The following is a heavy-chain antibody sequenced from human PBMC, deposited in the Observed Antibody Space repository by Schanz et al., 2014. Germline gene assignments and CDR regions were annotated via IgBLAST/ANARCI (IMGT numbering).Heavy chain of an antibody. V-gene: IGHV1-18*01. Sequence: QVLQVQSGAEVKKPGSSVKVSCKASGYTFTSYGINWVRQAPGQGLEWMGWISAYNGNTNYAQKLQGRVTMTTDTSTSTAYMELRSLRSDDTAVYYCARAPTAYCSDTSCLGTPFDYWGQGTLVTVSS. CDR1: GYTFTSYG. CDR2: ISAYNGNT. D-gene: IGHD2-2*01. CDR3: ARAPTAYCSDTSCLGTPFDY. J-gene: IGHJ4*02.